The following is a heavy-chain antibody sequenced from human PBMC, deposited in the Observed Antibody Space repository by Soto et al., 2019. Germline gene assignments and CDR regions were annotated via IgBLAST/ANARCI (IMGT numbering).Heavy chain of an antibody. CDR2: MNPNSGNT. J-gene: IGHJ6*03. D-gene: IGHD2-2*01. CDR1: GYTFTSYD. Sequence: QVQLVQSGAEVKKPGASVKVSCKASGYTFTSYDINWVRQATGQGLEWMGWMNPNSGNTGYAQKFQGRVTMTRNTSISTAYMELSSLRSQDTAVYYCARASRAICSSTSCSPRYYYYYMDVWGKGTTVTVSS. CDR3: ARASRAICSSTSCSPRYYYYYMDV. V-gene: IGHV1-8*01.